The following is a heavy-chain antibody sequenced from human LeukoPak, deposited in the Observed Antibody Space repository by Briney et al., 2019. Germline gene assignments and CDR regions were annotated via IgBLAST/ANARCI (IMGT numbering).Heavy chain of an antibody. CDR2: INAGNGNT. J-gene: IGHJ5*02. CDR3: ARDSSSWYNWFDP. D-gene: IGHD6-13*01. CDR1: GYTFTSYA. V-gene: IGHV1-3*01. Sequence: ASVKVSCKASGYTFTSYAMHWVRQAPGQRLEWMGWINAGNGNTKYSQKFQGRVTITRDTSASTAYMELSSLRSEDTAVYYCARDSSSWYNWFDPRGQGTLVTVSS.